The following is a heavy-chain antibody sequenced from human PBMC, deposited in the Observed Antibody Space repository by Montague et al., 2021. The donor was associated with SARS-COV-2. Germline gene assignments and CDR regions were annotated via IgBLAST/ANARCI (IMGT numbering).Heavy chain of an antibody. CDR2: INHSGST. V-gene: IGHV4-59*13. D-gene: IGHD1-20*01. CDR3: ARTEYNWNDWFDP. J-gene: IGHJ5*02. CDR1: GGSISSYY. Sequence: SETLSLTCTVSGGSISSYYWSWIRQPPGKGPEWIGYINHSGSTDYNPSLKSRVTISVDMSKNQFSLQLNSVTAADSAVYYCARTEYNWNDWFDPWGQGTLVTVSS.